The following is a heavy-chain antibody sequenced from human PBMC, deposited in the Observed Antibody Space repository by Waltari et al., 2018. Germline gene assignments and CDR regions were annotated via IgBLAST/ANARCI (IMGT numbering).Heavy chain of an antibody. V-gene: IGHV4-59*12. CDR2: INGNSGST. CDR3: AETRRSGYHRFDV. CDR1: GGSFSSYW. Sequence: QVQLQESGPGLVKPSETLSLTCAVSGGSFSSYWWSWIRQPPGKGLEWIGEINGNSGSTNYNPALKSRVTISKATSKNQFSLKLSSVTAADTAVYYWAETRRSGYHRFDVWGPGVLVTVSS. D-gene: IGHD3-3*01. J-gene: IGHJ5*02.